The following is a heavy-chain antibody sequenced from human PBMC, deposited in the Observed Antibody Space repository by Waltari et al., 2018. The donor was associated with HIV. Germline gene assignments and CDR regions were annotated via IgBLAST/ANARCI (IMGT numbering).Heavy chain of an antibody. Sequence: EVQLVESGGGLVQPGESLKLSCAASGFAFSGSAIHWVRQASGKGLEWVTHIRSMANNYATAYAASVKGRFTISRDDSKNTAYLQMNSLKTEDTAVYYCTRQGSMFGEDYWGQGALVTVTS. CDR2: IRSMANNYAT. CDR3: TRQGSMFGEDY. D-gene: IGHD3-3*01. CDR1: GFAFSGSA. J-gene: IGHJ4*02. V-gene: IGHV3-73*02.